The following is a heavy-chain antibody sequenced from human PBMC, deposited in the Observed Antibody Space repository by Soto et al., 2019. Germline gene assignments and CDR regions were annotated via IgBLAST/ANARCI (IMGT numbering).Heavy chain of an antibody. V-gene: IGHV4-61*01. Sequence: SETLSLTCSVSGGSVSSGNYYWSWMRQPPGKGLEWIGYVSNSGNTNYNPSLKSRVTISVDTSKNQFSLKLSSVTAADTAVYYCARTDSRGSWAAWFWGQGILVTVSS. CDR3: ARTDSRGSWAAWF. D-gene: IGHD3-22*01. J-gene: IGHJ4*02. CDR1: GGSVSSGNYY. CDR2: VSNSGNT.